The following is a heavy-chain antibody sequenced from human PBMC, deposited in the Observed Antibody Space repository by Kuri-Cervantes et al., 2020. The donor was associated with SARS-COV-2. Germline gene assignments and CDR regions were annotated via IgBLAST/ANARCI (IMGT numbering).Heavy chain of an antibody. Sequence: SVKVSCKASGGTFSSYAISWVRQAPGQGLEWMGGIIPIFGTANYAQKFQGRVTITADKSTSTAYMELSSLRSEDTAVYYCARGNYVILTGSPWYFDYWGQGTLVTVSS. J-gene: IGHJ4*02. CDR3: ARGNYVILTGSPWYFDY. CDR1: GGTFSSYA. CDR2: IIPIFGTA. V-gene: IGHV1-69*06. D-gene: IGHD3-9*01.